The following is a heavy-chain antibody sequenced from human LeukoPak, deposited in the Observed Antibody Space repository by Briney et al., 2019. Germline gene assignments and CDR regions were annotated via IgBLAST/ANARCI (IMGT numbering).Heavy chain of an antibody. CDR3: AKVAAGAPYYFDY. Sequence: PGGSLRLSCSASGFTFSSYAMHWVRQAPGKGLEWVAVISYDGSNKYYADSVKGRFTISRDNSKNTLYLQMNSLRAEDTAVYYCAKVAAGAPYYFDYWGQGTLVTVSS. D-gene: IGHD6-13*01. CDR2: ISYDGSNK. J-gene: IGHJ4*02. CDR1: GFTFSSYA. V-gene: IGHV3-30*04.